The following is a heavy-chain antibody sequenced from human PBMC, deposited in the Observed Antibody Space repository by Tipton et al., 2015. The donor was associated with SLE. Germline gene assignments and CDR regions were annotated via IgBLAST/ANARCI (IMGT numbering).Heavy chain of an antibody. J-gene: IGHJ4*02. Sequence: TLSLTCIVSGDSISSSSYYWGWIRQPPGKGLEWVGTVYYTGNTFYNPSLKSRVTISVDTSKNQVDLNLSSVTAADTAVYYCARDEYRYDTTGYHLLGHFDFWGQGTLVTVSS. CDR2: VYYTGNT. V-gene: IGHV4-39*06. CDR3: ARDEYRYDTTGYHLLGHFDF. CDR1: GDSISSSSYY. D-gene: IGHD3-22*01.